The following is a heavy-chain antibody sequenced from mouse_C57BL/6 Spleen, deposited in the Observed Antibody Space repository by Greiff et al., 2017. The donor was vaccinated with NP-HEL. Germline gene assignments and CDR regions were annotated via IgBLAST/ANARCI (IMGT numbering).Heavy chain of an antibody. J-gene: IGHJ4*01. CDR2: ISYDGSN. D-gene: IGHD1-1*01. CDR3: ARIIYYYGSSTLDYAMDY. CDR1: GYSITSGYY. V-gene: IGHV3-6*01. Sequence: EVQLQESGPGLVKPSQSLSLTCSVTGYSITSGYYWNWIRQFPGNKLEWMGYISYDGSNNYNPSLKNRISITRDTSKNQFFLKLNSVTTEDTATYYCARIIYYYGSSTLDYAMDYWGQGTSVTVSS.